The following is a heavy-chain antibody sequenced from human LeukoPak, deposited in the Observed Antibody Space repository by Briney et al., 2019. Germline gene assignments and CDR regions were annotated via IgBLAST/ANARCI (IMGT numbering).Heavy chain of an antibody. CDR2: IYYTENT. Sequence: SETLSLTCTVSGGSLSSSSYYWGWIRQPPGKGLEWLGSIYYTENTYYKPSLKSRVTISVNTSKNQFSLKLSSVTAADTAVYYCARHSPEMGLYRPDAFDIWGQGTMVTVSS. CDR1: GGSLSSSSYY. CDR3: ARHSPEMGLYRPDAFDI. D-gene: IGHD2-8*01. J-gene: IGHJ3*02. V-gene: IGHV4-39*01.